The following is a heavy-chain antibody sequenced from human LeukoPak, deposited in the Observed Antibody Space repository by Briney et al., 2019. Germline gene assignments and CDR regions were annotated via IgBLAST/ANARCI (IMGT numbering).Heavy chain of an antibody. CDR1: GGSISSYY. D-gene: IGHD3-22*01. V-gene: IGHV4-4*07. Sequence: SETLSLTCTVSGGSISSYYWSWIRQPAGKGLEWIGRIYTSGSTNYNPSLKSRVTMSVDTSKNQFSLKLSSVTAADTAVYFCARGSYSYDSSGAFDIWGQGTMVTVSS. CDR3: ARGSYSYDSSGAFDI. CDR2: IYTSGST. J-gene: IGHJ3*02.